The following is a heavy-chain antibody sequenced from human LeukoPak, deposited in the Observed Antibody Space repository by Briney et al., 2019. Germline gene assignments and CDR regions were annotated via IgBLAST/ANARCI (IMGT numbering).Heavy chain of an antibody. Sequence: SETLSLTCAVHGGSFSGYYWSWIRQPPGKGLEWIGEINHSGSTNYNPSLKSRVTISVDTSKNQFSLKLSSVTAADTAVYYCARRCSYGSPGGPDFDYWGQGTLVTVSS. CDR2: INHSGST. J-gene: IGHJ4*02. CDR3: ARRCSYGSPGGPDFDY. CDR1: GGSFSGYY. D-gene: IGHD5-18*01. V-gene: IGHV4-34*01.